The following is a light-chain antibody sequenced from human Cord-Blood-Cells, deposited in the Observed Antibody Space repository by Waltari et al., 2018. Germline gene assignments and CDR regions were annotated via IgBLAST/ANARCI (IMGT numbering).Light chain of an antibody. J-gene: IGLJ2*01. CDR3: SSYTSSSTVV. Sequence: QSALTQPASVSGSPGQSITISCTGTSSDVGGYNYVSWYQHHPGKAPKLMSYDVSKRPSGVSNRFSGSKSANTASLTISGLQAEDEADYYCSSYTSSSTVVFGGGTKLTVL. CDR1: SSDVGGYNY. CDR2: DVS. V-gene: IGLV2-14*03.